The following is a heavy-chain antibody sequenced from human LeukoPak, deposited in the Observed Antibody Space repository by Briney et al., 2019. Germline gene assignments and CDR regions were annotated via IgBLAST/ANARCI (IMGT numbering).Heavy chain of an antibody. CDR3: ARRGIAVAGDFDY. D-gene: IGHD6-19*01. V-gene: IGHV4-38-2*01. Sequence: PSETLSLTCAVSGYSISSGYYWGWIRQPPGKGLEWIGSIYHSGSTYYNPSLKSRVTISVDTSKNQFSLKLSSVTAADTAVYYCARRGIAVAGDFDYWGQGTLVTVSS. CDR2: IYHSGST. CDR1: GYSISSGYY. J-gene: IGHJ4*02.